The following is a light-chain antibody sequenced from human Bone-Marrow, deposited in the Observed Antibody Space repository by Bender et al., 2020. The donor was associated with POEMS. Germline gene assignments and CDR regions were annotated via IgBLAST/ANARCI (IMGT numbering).Light chain of an antibody. CDR3: CSYTLSSTWV. J-gene: IGLJ3*02. CDR2: EVN. V-gene: IGLV2-23*02. Sequence: QSALTQPASVSGSPGQSITISCTGTGNDIGSFNLVSWYQQYPGAAPKLIISEVNKRPSETSSRFSPHKSDNTASLTISGLQAEDEADYHCCSYTLSSTWVFGGGTKVTVL. CDR1: GNDIGSFNL.